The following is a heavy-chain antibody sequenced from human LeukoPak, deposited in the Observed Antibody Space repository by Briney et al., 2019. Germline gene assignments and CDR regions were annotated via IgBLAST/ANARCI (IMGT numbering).Heavy chain of an antibody. Sequence: SETLSLTCTVSGGSISYYYWSWIRQPPGKGLEWIGYIYSTGSTDYNPSLKSRVSTPVDTFKKQFSLKLRSVTAAVTAVYYCARDRVRGLDSYYYYGMDVWGQGTTVTVSS. CDR2: IYSTGST. V-gene: IGHV4-59*01. J-gene: IGHJ6*02. D-gene: IGHD3-10*01. CDR3: ARDRVRGLDSYYYYGMDV. CDR1: GGSISYYY.